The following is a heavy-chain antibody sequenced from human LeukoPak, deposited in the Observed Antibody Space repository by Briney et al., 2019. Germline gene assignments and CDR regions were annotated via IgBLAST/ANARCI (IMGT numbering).Heavy chain of an antibody. Sequence: SETLSLTCTVSGGSISSYYWSWIRQPPGKGLGWIGYIYYSGSTNYNPSLKSRVTISVSTSKNQFSLKLSSVTVADTAVYYCARLEAGYWYFDLWGRGTLVTVSS. CDR1: GGSISSYY. CDR2: IYYSGST. CDR3: ARLEAGYWYFDL. V-gene: IGHV4-59*08. D-gene: IGHD6-6*01. J-gene: IGHJ2*01.